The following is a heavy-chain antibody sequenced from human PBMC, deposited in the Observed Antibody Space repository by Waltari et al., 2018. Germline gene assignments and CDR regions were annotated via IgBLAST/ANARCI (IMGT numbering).Heavy chain of an antibody. V-gene: IGHV3-23*01. CDR2: ISGSGGST. D-gene: IGHD5-12*01. Sequence: EVQLLESGGGLVQPGGSLRLSCAASGFTFSSYAMSWVRQAPGKGLEWVSAISGSGGSTYYADSVKGRFTISRDNSKNTLYLKMNSLRAEDTAVYYCAKGLEYGGYGDYWGQGTLVTVSS. CDR3: AKGLEYGGYGDY. CDR1: GFTFSSYA. J-gene: IGHJ4*02.